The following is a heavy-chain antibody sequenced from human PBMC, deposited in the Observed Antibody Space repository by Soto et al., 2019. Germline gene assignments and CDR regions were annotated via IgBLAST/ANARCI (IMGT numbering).Heavy chain of an antibody. CDR1: GGTFNNYA. J-gene: IGHJ6*02. D-gene: IGHD6-13*01. CDR2: IVPIFGTP. Sequence: SVKVSCKASGGTFNNYAITWVRQAPGQGLEWMGGIVPIFGTPKYAQKFQGRVTITADKSTDMAYMELGSLRSEDTAVYYCARGFRAPYSSSWYSSGMDVWGQGTTVTVSS. CDR3: ARGFRAPYSSSWYSSGMDV. V-gene: IGHV1-69*06.